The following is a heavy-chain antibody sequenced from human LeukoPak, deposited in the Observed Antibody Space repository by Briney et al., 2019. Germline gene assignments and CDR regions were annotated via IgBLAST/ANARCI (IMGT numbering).Heavy chain of an antibody. CDR2: IIPILGIA. D-gene: IGHD5-12*01. Sequence: SVKVSCKASGGTFSSYAISWVRQAPGQGLEWMGRIIPILGIANYAQKFQGRVTVTADKSTSTAYMELSSLRSEDTAVYYCARSGIVATITHWFDPWGQGTLVTVSS. CDR1: GGTFSSYA. V-gene: IGHV1-69*04. J-gene: IGHJ5*02. CDR3: ARSGIVATITHWFDP.